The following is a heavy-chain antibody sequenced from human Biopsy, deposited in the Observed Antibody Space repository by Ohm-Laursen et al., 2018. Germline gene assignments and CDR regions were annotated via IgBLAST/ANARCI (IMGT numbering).Heavy chain of an antibody. D-gene: IGHD5-24*01. Sequence: SLRLSCAASGFNFDDFAMHWVRQTPGKGLEWVSGISWNSGRIAYADSVKGRFTISRDNAKNSLYLQMNSLRAEDTALYYCAKGQAPDGYNYAFDIWGQGTMLTVSS. CDR3: AKGQAPDGYNYAFDI. CDR1: GFNFDDFA. V-gene: IGHV3-9*01. CDR2: ISWNSGRI. J-gene: IGHJ3*02.